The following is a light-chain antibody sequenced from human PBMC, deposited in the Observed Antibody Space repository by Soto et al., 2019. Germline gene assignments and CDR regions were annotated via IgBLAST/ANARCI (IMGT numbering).Light chain of an antibody. CDR2: EVS. J-gene: IGLJ2*01. V-gene: IGLV2-8*01. CDR3: CSFAGNIHHVV. CDR1: SSDVGGYNY. Sequence: QSVLTQSPSASGSPGQSVTISCTGTSSDVGGYNYVSWYQQHPGKAPKLMIYEVSKRPSGVPDRFSGSKSGNTASLAVSGLEDEYEDDYYCCSFAGNIHHVVFGGGTKLTVL.